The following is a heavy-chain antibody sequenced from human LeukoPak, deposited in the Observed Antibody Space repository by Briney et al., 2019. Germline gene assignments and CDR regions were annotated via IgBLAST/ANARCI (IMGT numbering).Heavy chain of an antibody. Sequence: SGTLSLTCAVSGGSVSSINWWSWVRQHPGKGLEWIGEIYHSGSTNYNPSLKSRVTISVDKSKNQFSLKLSSVTAADTAVYYCASSDERDAFDIWGQGTMVTVSS. V-gene: IGHV4-4*02. CDR2: IYHSGST. J-gene: IGHJ3*02. CDR1: GGSVSSINW. CDR3: ASSDERDAFDI.